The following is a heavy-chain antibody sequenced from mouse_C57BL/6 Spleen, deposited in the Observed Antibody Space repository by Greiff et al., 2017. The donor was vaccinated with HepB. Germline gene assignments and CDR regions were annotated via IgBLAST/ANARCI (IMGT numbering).Heavy chain of an antibody. D-gene: IGHD2-4*01. CDR1: GFNIKNTY. Sequence: EVKLQESVAELVRPGASVKLSCTASGFNIKNTYMHWVKQRPEQGLEWIGRIDPANGNTKYAPKFQGKATITADTSSNTAYLQLSSLTSEDTAIYYCAEIYYDYDEAMDYWGQGTSVTVSS. J-gene: IGHJ4*01. CDR2: IDPANGNT. V-gene: IGHV14-3*01. CDR3: AEIYYDYDEAMDY.